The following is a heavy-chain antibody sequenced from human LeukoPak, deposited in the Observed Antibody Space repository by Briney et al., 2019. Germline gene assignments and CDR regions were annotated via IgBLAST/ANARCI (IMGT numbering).Heavy chain of an antibody. Sequence: GGSLRLSCAASGFTFSSYGMHWVRQAPGKGLEWVAVISYDGSNKYYADSVKGRFTISRDNSKNTLYLQMNSLRAEDTAVYYCAKDVMVRGAEDYFDYWGQGTLVTVSS. CDR1: GFTFSSYG. V-gene: IGHV3-30*18. J-gene: IGHJ4*02. D-gene: IGHD3-10*01. CDR3: AKDVMVRGAEDYFDY. CDR2: ISYDGSNK.